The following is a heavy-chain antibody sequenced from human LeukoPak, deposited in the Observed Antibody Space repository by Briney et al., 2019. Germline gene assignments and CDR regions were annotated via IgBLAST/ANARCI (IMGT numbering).Heavy chain of an antibody. CDR3: ARLGGETTRFDL. CDR1: GFTFGNYW. Sequence: GGSLRLSCAAPGFTFGNYWMSWVRQAPGRGPDWVATIKQDGILKHYADSVKGRFTISRDNAENSLYLQMDGLRVDDTAVYYCARLGGETTRFDLWGQGALVTVSS. CDR2: IKQDGILK. D-gene: IGHD1-7*01. V-gene: IGHV3-7*01. J-gene: IGHJ5*02.